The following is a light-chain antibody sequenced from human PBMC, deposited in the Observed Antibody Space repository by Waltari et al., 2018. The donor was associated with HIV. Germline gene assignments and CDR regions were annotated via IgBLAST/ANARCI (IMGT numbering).Light chain of an antibody. J-gene: IGLJ2*01. CDR3: LLYYGGAQPYVV. CDR1: TGAVTSGYY. Sequence: QTVVTQEPSLTVSPGGTVTLTCASSTGAVTSGYYPNWFQQKPGQAPRALIDSTNNTHSWTPARFSGSLLGGKPALTLSGVQPEDEAEYYCLLYYGGAQPYVVFGGGTKLTVL. CDR2: STN. V-gene: IGLV7-43*01.